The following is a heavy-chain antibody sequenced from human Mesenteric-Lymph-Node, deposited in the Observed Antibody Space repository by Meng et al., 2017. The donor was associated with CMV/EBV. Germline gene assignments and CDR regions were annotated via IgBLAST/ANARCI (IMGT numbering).Heavy chain of an antibody. V-gene: IGHV3-30*14. Sequence: GESLKISCAASGFTFSSYAMHWVRQAPGKGLEWVAVISYDGSNKYYADSVKGRFTISRDNSKNTLFLQMNSLRVEDTAIYYCARGPLRGYDAFDIWGQGTMVTVSS. CDR2: ISYDGSNK. CDR3: ARGPLRGYDAFDI. J-gene: IGHJ3*02. CDR1: GFTFSSYA. D-gene: IGHD3-10*01.